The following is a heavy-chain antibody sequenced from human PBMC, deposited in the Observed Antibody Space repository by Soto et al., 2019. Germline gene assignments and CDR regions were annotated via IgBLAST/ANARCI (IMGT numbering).Heavy chain of an antibody. Sequence: EVQLVESGGGLVQPGESLRLSCSASGFIFRNCAMHWVRQAPGKGLEYISAINNNGGPTYYADSIKGRFTISRDNSKNTLYRQMSSLRAEDTAVYYCVKCFGYGWYPVDHWGQGTLVTVSS. CDR2: INNNGGPT. V-gene: IGHV3-64D*06. CDR1: GFIFRNCA. J-gene: IGHJ4*02. CDR3: VKCFGYGWYPVDH. D-gene: IGHD6-19*01.